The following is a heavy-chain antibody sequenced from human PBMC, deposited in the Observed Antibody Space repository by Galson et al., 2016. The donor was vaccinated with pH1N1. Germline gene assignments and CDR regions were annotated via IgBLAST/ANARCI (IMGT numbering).Heavy chain of an antibody. D-gene: IGHD3/OR15-3a*01. CDR1: GFIFNTYS. V-gene: IGHV3-23*01. Sequence: SLRLSCAASGFIFNTYSMNWVRQAPGKGLEWVSVINAAGDITNYADSLKGRFTISRDNSKNTLYLQISDVRAEDTAIYFCAEDERQWTVRGAFDVWGRGTMVTVSS. CDR2: INAAGDIT. CDR3: AEDERQWTVRGAFDV. J-gene: IGHJ3*01.